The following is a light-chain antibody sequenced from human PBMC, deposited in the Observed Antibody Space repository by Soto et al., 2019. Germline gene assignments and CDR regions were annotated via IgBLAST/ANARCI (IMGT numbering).Light chain of an antibody. J-gene: IGLJ1*01. V-gene: IGLV2-14*01. Sequence: QSALTQPASVSGSPGQSITISCTGTSRDVGGYNYVSWYQQHPGKAPKLMIYEVSNRPSGVSNRFSGSKSGNTASLTISGLQAEDEADYYCSSYTSSRNLVFGTGNKLTVL. CDR1: SRDVGGYNY. CDR3: SSYTSSRNLV. CDR2: EVS.